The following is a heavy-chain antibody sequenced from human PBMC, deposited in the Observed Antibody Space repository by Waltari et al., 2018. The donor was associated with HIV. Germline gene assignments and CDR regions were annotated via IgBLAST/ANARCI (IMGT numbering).Heavy chain of an antibody. CDR1: GFTFSSYW. V-gene: IGHV3-74*02. Sequence: EVQLVESGVGLVQPGGSLRLSCAASGFTFSSYWMHWVRQAPGKGLVWVSRINSDGSSTSYADSVKGRFTISRDNAKNTLYLQMNSLRAEDTAVYYCASGYSSSWRSDYYYYGMDVWGQGTTVTVSS. D-gene: IGHD6-13*01. CDR3: ASGYSSSWRSDYYYYGMDV. J-gene: IGHJ6*02. CDR2: INSDGSST.